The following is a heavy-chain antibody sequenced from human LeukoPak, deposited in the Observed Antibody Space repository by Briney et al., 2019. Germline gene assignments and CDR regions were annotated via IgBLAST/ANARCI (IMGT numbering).Heavy chain of an antibody. D-gene: IGHD6-13*01. CDR1: GFTFSSYG. J-gene: IGHJ4*02. CDR3: AKTLSSSWYVPKFDY. CDR2: ISYDGSNK. Sequence: GGSLRLSCAASGFTFSSYGMHWVRQAPGKGLEWVAVISYDGSNKYYADSVKGRFTISRDNSKNTLYLQMNGLRAEDTAVYYCAKTLSSSWYVPKFDYWGQGTLVTVSS. V-gene: IGHV3-30*18.